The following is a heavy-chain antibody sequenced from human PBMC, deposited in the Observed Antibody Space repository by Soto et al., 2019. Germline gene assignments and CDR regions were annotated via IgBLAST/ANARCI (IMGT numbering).Heavy chain of an antibody. J-gene: IGHJ6*02. CDR2: IYYSVST. D-gene: IGHD3-3*01. CDR1: GGPISSSSYY. V-gene: IGHV4-39*01. Sequence: PSETLSLTCTVSGGPISSSSYYWGWIRQPPGKGLEWIGSIYYSVSTYYNPSLKSRVTISVDTSKNQFSLKLSSVTAADTAVYYCARHVGTIFGVVIINYYGMDVWGQGTTVTVSS. CDR3: ARHVGTIFGVVIINYYGMDV.